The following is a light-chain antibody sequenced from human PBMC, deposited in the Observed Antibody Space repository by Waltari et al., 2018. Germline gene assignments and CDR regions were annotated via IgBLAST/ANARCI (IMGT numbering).Light chain of an antibody. CDR1: QGISSY. CDR2: AAS. CDR3: QQVNSYPLT. Sequence: DIQLTQSPSFLSASVADRVTITCRASQGISSYLAWYQQKPGKAPKLLIYAASTLQSGVPSRFSGSGSGTEFTLTISSLQPEDFATYYCQQVNSYPLTFGGGTKVEIK. J-gene: IGKJ4*01. V-gene: IGKV1-9*01.